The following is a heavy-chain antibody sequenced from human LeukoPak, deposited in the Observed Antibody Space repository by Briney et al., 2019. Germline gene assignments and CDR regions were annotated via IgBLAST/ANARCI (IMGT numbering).Heavy chain of an antibody. CDR3: ARDGGYDSSGYYPDY. V-gene: IGHV1-2*02. D-gene: IGHD3-22*01. J-gene: IGHJ4*02. Sequence: ASVKVSCKASGYTFTGYYMHWVRQAPGQGLEWMGWINPNSGGTNYAQKFQGKVTMTRDTSISTAYMELSRLRSDDTAVYYCARDGGYDSSGYYPDYWGQGTLVTVSS. CDR1: GYTFTGYY. CDR2: INPNSGGT.